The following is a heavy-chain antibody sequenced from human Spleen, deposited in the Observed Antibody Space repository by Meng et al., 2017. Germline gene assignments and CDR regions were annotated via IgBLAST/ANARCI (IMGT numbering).Heavy chain of an antibody. J-gene: IGHJ4*02. CDR3: AKDSLAAAEQRN. D-gene: IGHD6-13*01. CDR1: GFIYDDYA. Sequence: SLKISCAASGFIYDDYAMHWVRQAPGKGLEWVSGISWNSGSIGYADSVKGRFTISRDNAKNSLYLQMNSLRAEDTALYYCAKDSLAAAEQRNWGQGTLVTVSS. CDR2: ISWNSGSI. V-gene: IGHV3-9*01.